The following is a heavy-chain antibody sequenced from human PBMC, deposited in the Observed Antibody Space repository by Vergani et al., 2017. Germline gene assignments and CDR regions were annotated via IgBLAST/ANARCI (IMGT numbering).Heavy chain of an antibody. CDR1: GGPFSSYT. J-gene: IGHJ6*02. CDR3: ARVLVVAAAMAIDYYYYGMDV. D-gene: IGHD2-2*01. V-gene: IGHV1-69*02. CDR2: IIPILGIA. Sequence: QVQLVQSGAEVKKPGSSVKVSCKASGGPFSSYTISWVRQAPGQGLEWMGRIIPILGIANYAQKFQGIVTITADKSTSTAYMERSSLRSEDTAVYYCARVLVVAAAMAIDYYYYGMDVWGQGTTVTVSS.